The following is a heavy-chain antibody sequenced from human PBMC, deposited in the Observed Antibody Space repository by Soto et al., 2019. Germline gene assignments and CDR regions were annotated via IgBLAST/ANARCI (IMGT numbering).Heavy chain of an antibody. J-gene: IGHJ6*03. CDR3: TRGEIVVVPAAMRRDYYYMDV. CDR2: IRSKANSYAT. CDR1: GFTFSGSA. Sequence: GGSLRLSCAASGFTFSGSAMHWVRQASGKGLEWVGRIRSKANSYATAYAASVKGRFTISRDDSKNTAYLQMNSLKTEDTAVYYCTRGEIVVVPAAMRRDYYYMDVWGKGTTVTVSS. V-gene: IGHV3-73*01. D-gene: IGHD2-2*01.